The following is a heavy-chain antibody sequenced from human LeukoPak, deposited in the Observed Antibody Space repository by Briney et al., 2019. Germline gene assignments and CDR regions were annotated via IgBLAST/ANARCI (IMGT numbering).Heavy chain of an antibody. Sequence: ASVKVSCKASGYTFTSYYMHWVRQAPGQGLEWMGIINPSGGSTGYAQKFQGRVTMTRDTSTSTVYMELSSLRSEDTAVYYCARDADYYGSGSYPANWGQGTLVTVSS. D-gene: IGHD3-10*01. CDR1: GYTFTSYY. CDR2: INPSGGST. CDR3: ARDADYYGSGSYPAN. V-gene: IGHV1-46*01. J-gene: IGHJ4*02.